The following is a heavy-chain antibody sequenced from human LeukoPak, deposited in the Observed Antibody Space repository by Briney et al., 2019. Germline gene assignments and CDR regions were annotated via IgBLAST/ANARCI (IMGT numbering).Heavy chain of an antibody. D-gene: IGHD3-3*01. CDR2: IYYSGST. CDR1: GGSISSGNYY. CDR3: ARAKSNFWSGYSYYYYMDV. J-gene: IGHJ6*03. Sequence: SQTLSLTCTVSGGSISSGNYYWRWIRQPPGKGLEWIGYIYYSGSTYYNPSLKSRVTISVDTSKNQFSLKLSSVTAADTAVYYCARAKSNFWSGYSYYYYMDVWGKGTTVTVSS. V-gene: IGHV4-30-4*08.